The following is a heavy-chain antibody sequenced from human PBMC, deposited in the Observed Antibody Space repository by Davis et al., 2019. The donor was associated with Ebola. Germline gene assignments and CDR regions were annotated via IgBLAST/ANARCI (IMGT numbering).Heavy chain of an antibody. V-gene: IGHV1-8*02. Sequence: ASVKVSCKASGYTFSNYDIHWLRQATGQGLEWMGWMNPSSGNTGYAQKFLGRVTLTRNTSMNTVYMELSSLRSEDTAVYYCARWNNFYADGVNWFYFDLWGLGTLVTVSS. CDR3: ARWNNFYADGVNWFYFDL. CDR2: MNPSSGNT. J-gene: IGHJ4*02. D-gene: IGHD2/OR15-2a*01. CDR1: GYTFSNYD.